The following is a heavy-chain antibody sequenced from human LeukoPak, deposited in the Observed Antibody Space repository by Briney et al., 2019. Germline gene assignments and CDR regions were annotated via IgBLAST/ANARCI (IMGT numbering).Heavy chain of an antibody. D-gene: IGHD4-23*01. CDR1: GYSISSGYY. V-gene: IGHV4-38-2*02. J-gene: IGHJ5*02. CDR3: ARTTVVTQYNWFDP. Sequence: NPSETLSLTCTVSGYSISSGYYWGWIRQPPGKGLEWIGSIYHSGSTYYNPSLKSRVTISVDTSKNQFSLKLSSVTAADTAVYYCARTTVVTQYNWFDPWGQGTLVTVSS. CDR2: IYHSGST.